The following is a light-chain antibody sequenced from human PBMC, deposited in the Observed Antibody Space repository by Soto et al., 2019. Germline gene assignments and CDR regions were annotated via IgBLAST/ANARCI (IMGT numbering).Light chain of an antibody. Sequence: DIQMTQSPSTLSASVGDRVTITCRASQSISSWLAWYQQKPGKAPKLLIYDVSSLESGVPSRFSGSGSGTEFTLTISSLQPDDLATYYCQQYNSHSPWTFGQGTKVDI. CDR3: QQYNSHSPWT. J-gene: IGKJ1*01. CDR1: QSISSW. V-gene: IGKV1-5*01. CDR2: DVS.